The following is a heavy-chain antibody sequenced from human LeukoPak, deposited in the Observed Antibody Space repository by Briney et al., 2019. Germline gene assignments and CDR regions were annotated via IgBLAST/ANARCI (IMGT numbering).Heavy chain of an antibody. CDR3: ARSYSCADCGGEGSRHWFAP. CDR2: ISYDASNK. J-gene: IGHJ5*02. D-gene: IGHD2-21*01. V-gene: IGHV3-30-3*01. CDR1: GFTFSSYA. Sequence: PLRLSCAASGFTFSSYAMHWVRQAPGKGLEWVAVISYDASNKYYADSVKGRFTIARDNSKNTLYLQTTTLRAEDTAVYYCARSYSCADCGGEGSRHWFAPAGQGTLVTVSS.